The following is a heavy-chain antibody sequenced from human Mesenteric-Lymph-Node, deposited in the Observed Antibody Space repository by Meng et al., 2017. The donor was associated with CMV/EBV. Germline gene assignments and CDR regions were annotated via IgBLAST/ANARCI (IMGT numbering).Heavy chain of an antibody. V-gene: IGHV4-30-2*03. D-gene: IGHD3-3*01. CDR3: ARQRENYDFWSDL. CDR2: IYYSGST. CDR1: GGSISSGGYY. Sequence: SGGSISSGGYYWSWLRQHPGKGLEWIGSIYYSGSTYYNPSLKSRVTISVDTSKNQFSLKLSSVTAADTAVYYCARQRENYDFWSDLWGQGTLVTVSS. J-gene: IGHJ5*02.